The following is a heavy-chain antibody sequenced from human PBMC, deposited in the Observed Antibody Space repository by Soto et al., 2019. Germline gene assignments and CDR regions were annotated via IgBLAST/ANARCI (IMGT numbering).Heavy chain of an antibody. Sequence: QVQLVQSGAEVKKPGSSVKVSCKASGGTFSSYAISWVRQAPGQRLEWMGGIIPISDTTNYAQKFQGRVTITAVESTSTAYMELSSLRSEDTAVYYCARSQGSSTSLEIYYYYYYGMDVWGQGATVTVSS. D-gene: IGHD2-2*01. CDR1: GGTFSSYA. J-gene: IGHJ6*02. CDR3: ARSQGSSTSLEIYYYYYYGMDV. V-gene: IGHV1-69*01. CDR2: IIPISDTT.